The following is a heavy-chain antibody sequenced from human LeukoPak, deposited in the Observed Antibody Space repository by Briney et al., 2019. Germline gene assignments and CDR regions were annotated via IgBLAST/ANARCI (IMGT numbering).Heavy chain of an antibody. CDR2: ISYDGSNK. CDR3: ASLITIEGDY. J-gene: IGHJ4*02. CDR1: GFTFSSYA. V-gene: IGHV3-30-3*01. Sequence: GGSLRLSCAASGFTFSSYAMHWVRQAPGKGLEWVAVISYDGSNKYYADSVKGRFTISRDNSKNTLYLQMNSLRADDTAVYYCASLITIEGDYWGQGTLVTVSS. D-gene: IGHD3-10*01.